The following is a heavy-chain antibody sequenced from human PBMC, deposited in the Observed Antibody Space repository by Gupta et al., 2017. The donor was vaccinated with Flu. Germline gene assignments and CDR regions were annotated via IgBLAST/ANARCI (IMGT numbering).Heavy chain of an antibody. J-gene: IGHJ6*02. Sequence: QPQLQESGPGLVKPLETLSLMCNVSGVSINTSSYYWDWIRHSPGKGLEWIGSGFYSGKSYYNPSLKSRVTIFVDTSQNQFSLRLSSVTAADTAVYYCGRRESYSRMYGLDVWGRGTTVIVSS. CDR1: GVSINTSSYY. CDR2: GFYSGKS. CDR3: GRRESYSRMYGLDV. D-gene: IGHD4-11*01. V-gene: IGHV4-39*01.